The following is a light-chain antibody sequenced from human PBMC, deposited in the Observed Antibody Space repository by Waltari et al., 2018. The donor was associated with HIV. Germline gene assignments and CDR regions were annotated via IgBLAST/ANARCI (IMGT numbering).Light chain of an antibody. CDR3: QSFDSSLTTSGVI. V-gene: IGLV1-40*01. CDR1: SSNIGAGYD. CDR2: ANI. J-gene: IGLJ2*01. Sequence: QSVLPQPPSVSGAPGQRVTISCTGSSSNIGAGYDVHWYQQLPGTAPKLLIYANINRPSGVPDRFSGSKSGSSASLAITGLQAEDEAHYYCQSFDSSLTTSGVIFGGGTKLTVL.